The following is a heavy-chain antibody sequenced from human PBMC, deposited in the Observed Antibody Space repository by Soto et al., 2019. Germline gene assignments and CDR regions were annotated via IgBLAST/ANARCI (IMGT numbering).Heavy chain of an antibody. CDR1: GVTFSSSW. D-gene: IGHD6-19*01. J-gene: IGHJ4*02. V-gene: IGHV3-74*01. Sequence: EVQLVESGGGLVQPGGSLRLSCAASGVTFSSSWMHWVRQAPGKGLVWVSRINSDGSRTNYADSVKGRFTISRDNAKNTLYLQMNSLRAEDTALYYCARGPTGWYGYDYWGQGTLVTVSS. CDR3: ARGPTGWYGYDY. CDR2: INSDGSRT.